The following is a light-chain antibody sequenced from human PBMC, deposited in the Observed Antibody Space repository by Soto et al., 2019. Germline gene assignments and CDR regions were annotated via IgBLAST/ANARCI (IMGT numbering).Light chain of an antibody. J-gene: IGKJ1*01. Sequence: EIVLTQSPATLSLSPGERATLSCRASQSVSSYLAWYQQKPGQAPRLLIYDASNRATGIPARFSGSGSGTDFTLTISSLEPEDFAVYYCRQRSKKTFGQGTKVEIK. CDR2: DAS. CDR1: QSVSSY. CDR3: RQRSKKT. V-gene: IGKV3-11*01.